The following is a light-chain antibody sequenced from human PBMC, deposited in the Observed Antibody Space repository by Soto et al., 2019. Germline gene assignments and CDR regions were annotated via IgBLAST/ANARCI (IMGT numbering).Light chain of an antibody. CDR2: GTS. J-gene: IGKJ5*01. V-gene: IGKV3-15*01. CDR1: QSISSNF. Sequence: EIVLTQSPGTLSLSPGEGATLSCRASQSISSNFLAWYQQKRGQAPRLLIYGTSTRATGIPARFSGSGSGTEFTLTISSLQSEDFAVYYCQQYNNWPLITFGKGTRLEIK. CDR3: QQYNNWPLIT.